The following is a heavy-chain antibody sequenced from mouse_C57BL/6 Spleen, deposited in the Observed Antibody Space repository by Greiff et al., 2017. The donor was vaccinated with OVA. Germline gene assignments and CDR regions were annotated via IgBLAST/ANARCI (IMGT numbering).Heavy chain of an antibody. CDR3: ARTGTIYDGSFAY. D-gene: IGHD2-3*01. J-gene: IGHJ3*01. CDR2: FHPYNDDT. Sequence: QVQLQQSGAELVKPGASVKMSCKASGYTFTTYPIEWMKQNHGKSLEWIGNFHPYNDDTKYNEKFKGKATLTVDKSSSTVYLELSRLTSDDSAVYYCARTGTIYDGSFAYWGQGTLVTVSA. CDR1: GYTFTTYP. V-gene: IGHV1-47*01.